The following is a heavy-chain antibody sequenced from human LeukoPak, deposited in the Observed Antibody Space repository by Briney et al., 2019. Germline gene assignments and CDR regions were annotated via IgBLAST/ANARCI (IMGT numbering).Heavy chain of an antibody. J-gene: IGHJ5*02. CDR3: AKDLSWNTADR. CDR2: INPDGTTT. V-gene: IGHV3-74*01. D-gene: IGHD1/OR15-1a*01. CDR1: GFAFSNYW. Sequence: PGGSLRLSCVASGFAFSNYWMHWVRQASGKAPVWVSRINPDGTTTDYADSVKGRFTISRDNDKNMVFLQMNGLRADDTALYYCAKDLSWNTADRWGQGILVTVSS.